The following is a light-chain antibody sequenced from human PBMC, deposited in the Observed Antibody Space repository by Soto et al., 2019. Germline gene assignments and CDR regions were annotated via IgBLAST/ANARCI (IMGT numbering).Light chain of an antibody. V-gene: IGKV3-15*01. J-gene: IGKJ1*01. Sequence: EIVMTQSPVTLSAPSGERVTLSCRASQSVSSDLAWYQQKPGQAPRLLIYAASTRATGIPARFSGSGSGTEFILTISSLQSEDSAVYYCQQYNNWPPWTFGQGTKVEIK. CDR2: AAS. CDR3: QQYNNWPPWT. CDR1: QSVSSD.